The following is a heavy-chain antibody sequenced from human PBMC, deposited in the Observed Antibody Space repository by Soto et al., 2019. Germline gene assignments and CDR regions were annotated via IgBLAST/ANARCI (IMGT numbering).Heavy chain of an antibody. J-gene: IGHJ5*02. CDR3: ARGLRAYSSSWYYAWFDP. CDR2: IYTSGST. CDR1: GGSISSYY. D-gene: IGHD6-13*01. V-gene: IGHV4-4*07. Sequence: SETLSLTCTVSGGSISSYYWSWIRQPAGKGLEWTGRIYTSGSTNYNPSLKSRVTMSVDTSKNQFSLKLSSVTAADTAVYYCARGLRAYSSSWYYAWFDPWGQGTLVTVYS.